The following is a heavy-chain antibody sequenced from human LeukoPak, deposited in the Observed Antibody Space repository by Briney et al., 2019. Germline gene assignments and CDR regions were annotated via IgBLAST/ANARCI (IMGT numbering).Heavy chain of an antibody. D-gene: IGHD3-10*01. Sequence: GGSLRLSCAASGFTFSTYWMNWFRQTPGKGLEWVAKIKADGGEKDHVASVKGRFTISRDNSKNTLYLQMNSLRAEDTAVYYCAKVRWFGRLNWFDPWGQGTLVTVSS. V-gene: IGHV3-7*03. CDR1: GFTFSTYW. CDR2: IKADGGEK. CDR3: AKVRWFGRLNWFDP. J-gene: IGHJ5*02.